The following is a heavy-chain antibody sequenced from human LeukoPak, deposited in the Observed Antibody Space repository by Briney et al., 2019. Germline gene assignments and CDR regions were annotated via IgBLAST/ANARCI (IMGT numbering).Heavy chain of an antibody. CDR1: GFTFSSYS. V-gene: IGHV3-21*01. CDR2: ISSSSSYI. D-gene: IGHD1-26*01. CDR3: AKGASLEWELPDY. J-gene: IGHJ4*02. Sequence: KSGGSLRLSCAASGFTFSSYSMNWVRQAPGKGLEWVSSISSSSSYIYYADSVKGRFTISRDNSKNTLYLQMNSLRAEDTAVYYCAKGASLEWELPDYWGQGTLVTVSS.